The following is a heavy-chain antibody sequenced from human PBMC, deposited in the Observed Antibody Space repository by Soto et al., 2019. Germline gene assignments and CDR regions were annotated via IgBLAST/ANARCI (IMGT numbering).Heavy chain of an antibody. CDR3: AMSLIYYDSSCSNDAFDI. Sequence: SETLSLTCTVSGGSISSYYWSWIRQPPGKGLEWIGYIYYSRSTNYNPSLKSRVTISVDTSKNQFSLKLSSVAAADTAVYYCAMSLIYYDSSCSNDAFDIWGQVTRVTGSS. CDR1: GGSISSYY. CDR2: IYYSRST. V-gene: IGHV4-59*01. J-gene: IGHJ3*02. D-gene: IGHD3-22*01.